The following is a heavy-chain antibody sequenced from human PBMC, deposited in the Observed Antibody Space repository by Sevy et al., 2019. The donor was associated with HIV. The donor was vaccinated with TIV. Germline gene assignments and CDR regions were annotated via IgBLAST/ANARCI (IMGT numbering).Heavy chain of an antibody. CDR2: INHSGST. D-gene: IGHD5-18*01. Sequence: SESLSLTCAVYGGSFSGYYWSWIRQPPGKGLEWIVEINHSGSTNYNPSLKSRVTISVDTSKNQFSLKLSSVTAADTAVYYCATLEVRGYSYGYPYYYYYGMDVWGQGTTVAVSS. J-gene: IGHJ6*02. CDR1: GGSFSGYY. V-gene: IGHV4-34*01. CDR3: ATLEVRGYSYGYPYYYYYGMDV.